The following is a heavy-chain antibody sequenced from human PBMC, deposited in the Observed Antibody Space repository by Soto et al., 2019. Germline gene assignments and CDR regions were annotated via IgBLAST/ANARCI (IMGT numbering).Heavy chain of an antibody. J-gene: IGHJ6*03. CDR2: INSDGSST. V-gene: IGHV3-74*01. Sequence: GGSLRLSCAASGFTFSSYWMHWVRQAPGKGLVWVSRINSDGSSTSYADSVKGRFTISRDNAKNTLYLQMNSLRAEDTAVYYCAREVIAVSDYMDVWGKGTTVTVSS. CDR3: AREVIAVSDYMDV. D-gene: IGHD6-19*01. CDR1: GFTFSSYW.